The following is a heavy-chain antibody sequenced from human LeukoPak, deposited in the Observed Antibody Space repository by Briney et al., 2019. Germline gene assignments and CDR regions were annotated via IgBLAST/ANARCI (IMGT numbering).Heavy chain of an antibody. CDR2: IYPGDSET. V-gene: IGHV5-51*01. Sequence: PGESLKISCKGSGYRFTNYRIGWVRQMPGKGLEWMGIIYPGDSETTYSPPFQGQVTISADKSINTAYLQWSTLKASDTAMYYCARLDEGFYYDGTGYNFWGQGTLVTVST. CDR1: GYRFTNYR. D-gene: IGHD3-22*01. CDR3: ARLDEGFYYDGTGYNF. J-gene: IGHJ4*02.